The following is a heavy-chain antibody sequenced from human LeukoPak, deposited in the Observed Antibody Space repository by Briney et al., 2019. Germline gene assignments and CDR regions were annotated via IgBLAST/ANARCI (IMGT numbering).Heavy chain of an antibody. J-gene: IGHJ4*02. CDR1: GGSFSGYY. V-gene: IGHV4-34*01. CDR3: ARQTSYGSFDY. Sequence: SETLSLTCAVYGGSFSGYYWSWIRQPPGKGLEWIGEINHSGSTNYNPSLKSRVTISVDTSKNQFSLKLSSVTAADTAVYYCARQTSYGSFDYWGQGTLVTVSS. CDR2: INHSGST. D-gene: IGHD4-17*01.